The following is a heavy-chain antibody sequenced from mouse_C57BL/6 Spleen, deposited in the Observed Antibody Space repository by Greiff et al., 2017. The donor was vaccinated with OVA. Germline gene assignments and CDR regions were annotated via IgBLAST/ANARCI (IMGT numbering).Heavy chain of an antibody. CDR1: GFSLTSYG. V-gene: IGHV2-4*01. D-gene: IGHD1-1*01. CDR3: AKKGDYDGSSPYYYAMDY. J-gene: IGHJ4*01. Sequence: VQLQQSGPGLVQPSQSLSITCTVSGFSLTSYGVHWVRQPPGKGLEWLGVIWSGGSTDSNAAFISRLSISKDNSKSQVFFKMNSLQADDTAIYYCAKKGDYDGSSPYYYAMDYWGQGTSVTVSS. CDR2: IWSGGST.